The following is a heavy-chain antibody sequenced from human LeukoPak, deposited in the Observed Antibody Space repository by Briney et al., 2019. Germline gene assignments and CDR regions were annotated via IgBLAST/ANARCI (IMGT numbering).Heavy chain of an antibody. D-gene: IGHD1-26*01. CDR2: ISYDGSNK. J-gene: IGHJ4*02. V-gene: IGHV3-30*04. Sequence: PGGSLRLSCAASGFTFSSYAMHWVRQAPGKGLEWVAVISYDGSNKYYADSVKGRFTISRDNSKNTLYLQMNSLRAEDTAVYYCARDKYSGSYFFDYWGQGTLVTVSS. CDR3: ARDKYSGSYFFDY. CDR1: GFTFSSYA.